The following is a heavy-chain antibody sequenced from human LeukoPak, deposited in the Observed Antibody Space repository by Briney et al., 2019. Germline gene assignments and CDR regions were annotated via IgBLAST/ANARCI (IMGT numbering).Heavy chain of an antibody. CDR3: ARYGVSSSTSYIDF. D-gene: IGHD2-2*01. Sequence: GGSLRLSCAASGFRFSDYSMSWVRQAPGKGLEWISYIGIDSGNTHYADSVKGRFTISGDKAKNSLYLQMHSLRVEDTAVYYCARYGVSSSTSYIDFWGQGTLVTVSS. V-gene: IGHV3-48*01. CDR2: IGIDSGNT. J-gene: IGHJ4*02. CDR1: GFRFSDYS.